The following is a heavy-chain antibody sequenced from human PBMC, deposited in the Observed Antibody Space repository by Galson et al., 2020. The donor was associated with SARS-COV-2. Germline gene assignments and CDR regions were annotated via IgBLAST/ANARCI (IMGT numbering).Heavy chain of an antibody. CDR3: ARGNIVVVPAAKDIYYYYYMDV. Sequence: GGSLRLSCAASGFTFSSYAMHWVRQATGKGLEWVSAIGTAGDTYYPGSVKGRFTISRANAKNSLYLQMNSLRAGDTAVYYCARGNIVVVPAAKDIYYYYYMDVWGKGTTVTVSS. J-gene: IGHJ6*03. CDR1: GFTFSSYA. CDR2: IGTAGDT. V-gene: IGHV3-13*01. D-gene: IGHD2-2*01.